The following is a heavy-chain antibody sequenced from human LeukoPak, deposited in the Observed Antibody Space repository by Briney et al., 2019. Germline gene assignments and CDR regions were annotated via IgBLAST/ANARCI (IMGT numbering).Heavy chain of an antibody. CDR2: ISSSGSTI. D-gene: IGHD3-22*01. J-gene: IGHJ4*02. CDR3: ARDHGGVVIDPYFDY. Sequence: GGSLRLSCAASGFAFSDYYMSWIRQAPGKGLEWVSYISSSGSTIYYADSVKGRFTISRDSAKNSLYLQMNSLRAEDTAVYYCARDHGGVVIDPYFDYWGQGTLVTVSS. CDR1: GFAFSDYY. V-gene: IGHV3-11*01.